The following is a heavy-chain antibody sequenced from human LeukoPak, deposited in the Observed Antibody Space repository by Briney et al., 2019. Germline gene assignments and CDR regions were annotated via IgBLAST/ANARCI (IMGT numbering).Heavy chain of an antibody. CDR3: ARVRGIYSSGWLSWWFDP. V-gene: IGHV4-4*07. CDR2: IYTSGST. Sequence: SETLSLTCTVSGGSISSYYWSWIRQPAGKGLGWIGRIYTSGSTNYNPSLKSRVTMSVDTSKNQFSLKLSSVTAADTAVYYCARVRGIYSSGWLSWWFDPWGQGTLVTVSS. CDR1: GGSISSYY. J-gene: IGHJ5*02. D-gene: IGHD6-19*01.